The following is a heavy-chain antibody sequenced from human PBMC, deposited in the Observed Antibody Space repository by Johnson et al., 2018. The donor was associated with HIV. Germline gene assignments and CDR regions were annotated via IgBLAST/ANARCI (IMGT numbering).Heavy chain of an antibody. CDR1: GFTFTSFA. V-gene: IGHV3-30*14. J-gene: IGHJ3*02. Sequence: MQLVESGGGLVQPGRSLRLSCAASGFTFTSFAMHWVRQAPGKGLEWVGFISYDGSNKYFTDSVRGRFTISRDNSKNTLYLQMNSLRAEDTAVYYCARASDAFDIWGQGTMVTVSS. CDR2: ISYDGSNK. CDR3: ARASDAFDI.